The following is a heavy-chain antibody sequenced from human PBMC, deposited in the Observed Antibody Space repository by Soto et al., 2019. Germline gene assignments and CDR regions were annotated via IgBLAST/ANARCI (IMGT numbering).Heavy chain of an antibody. V-gene: IGHV1-2*02. D-gene: IGHD1-20*01. CDR1: GYTFTGYY. CDR2: INPNSGGT. J-gene: IGHJ6*02. Sequence: WXSVKVSCQASGYTFTGYYMHWVRQAPRQGLEWMGWINPNSGGTNYAQKFQGRVTMTRDTSISTAYMELSRLRSDDTAVYYCARAPGITGTGMDVWGQGTTVTVSS. CDR3: ARAPGITGTGMDV.